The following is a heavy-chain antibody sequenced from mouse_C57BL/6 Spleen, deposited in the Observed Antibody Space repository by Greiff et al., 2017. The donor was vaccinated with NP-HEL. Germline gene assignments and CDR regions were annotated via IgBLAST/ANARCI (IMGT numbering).Heavy chain of an antibody. Sequence: VQLKESGPELVKPGASVKISCKASGYSFTGYYMNWVKQSPEKSLEWIGEINPSTGGTTYNQKFKAKATLTVDKSSSTAYMQLKSLPSEDSAVYYCARVIYYDSAYWGQGTLVTVSA. V-gene: IGHV1-42*01. CDR2: INPSTGGT. CDR3: ARVIYYDSAY. J-gene: IGHJ3*01. CDR1: GYSFTGYY. D-gene: IGHD2-4*01.